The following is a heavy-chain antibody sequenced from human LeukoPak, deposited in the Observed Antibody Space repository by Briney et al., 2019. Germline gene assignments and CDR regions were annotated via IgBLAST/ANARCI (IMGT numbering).Heavy chain of an antibody. CDR3: ARDSAGNDY. V-gene: IGHV3-7*01. CDR2: IKQDGSEK. CDR1: GFTFSTYW. Sequence: GGSLRLSCAASGFTFSTYWMSWVRQAPGKGLEWVANIKQDGSEKFYVDSVKGRFTISKDNAKNSLYLQMNSLRAEDTAMYYCARDSAGNDYWGQGTLVTVSS. D-gene: IGHD6-13*01. J-gene: IGHJ4*02.